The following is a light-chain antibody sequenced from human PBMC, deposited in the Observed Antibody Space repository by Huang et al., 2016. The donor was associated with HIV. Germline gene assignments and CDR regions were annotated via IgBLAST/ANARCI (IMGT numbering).Light chain of an antibody. CDR2: GAS. CDR3: QQYETSPYT. CDR1: QSLSSRF. V-gene: IGKV3-20*01. J-gene: IGKJ2*01. Sequence: EIVLTQSPGTLSLSPGERATLSCRASQSLSSRFLAWYQQKAGQAPRLRISGASSRATDIPDRFSGSGSGTDFTLTVSRLEPEDFAMYYCQQYETSPYTFGQGTKLDIK.